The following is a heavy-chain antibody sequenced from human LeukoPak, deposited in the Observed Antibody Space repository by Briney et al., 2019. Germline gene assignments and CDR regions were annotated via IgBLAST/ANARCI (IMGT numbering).Heavy chain of an antibody. Sequence: SETLSLTCAVYGGSFSGYYWSWIRQPPGKGLEWIGEINHSGSTNYNPSLKSRVTISVDTSKNQFSLKLSSVTAADTAVYYCARLRGSGSYRFWFDPWGQGTLVTVSS. CDR2: INHSGST. CDR1: GGSFSGYY. CDR3: ARLRGSGSYRFWFDP. J-gene: IGHJ5*02. V-gene: IGHV4-34*01. D-gene: IGHD1-26*01.